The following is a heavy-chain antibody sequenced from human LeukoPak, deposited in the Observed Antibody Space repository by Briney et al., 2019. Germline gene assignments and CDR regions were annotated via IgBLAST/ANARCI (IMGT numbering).Heavy chain of an antibody. CDR2: IQYDGSNK. Sequence: GGSLRLSCAASGFTFSSYGMHWVRQAPGKGLEWVAFIQYDGSNKYYADSVKGRFTISRDNSKNTLYLQMNSLRAEDTAVYYCAKDAPYCSGGSCSSVFDYWGQGTLVTVSS. V-gene: IGHV3-30*02. CDR3: AKDAPYCSGGSCSSVFDY. J-gene: IGHJ4*02. D-gene: IGHD2-15*01. CDR1: GFTFSSYG.